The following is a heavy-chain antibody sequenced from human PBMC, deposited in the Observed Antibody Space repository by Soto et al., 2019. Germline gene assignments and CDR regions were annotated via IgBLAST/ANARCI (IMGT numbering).Heavy chain of an antibody. CDR3: ASSRGYSGYDSVY. CDR2: IIPTLGIA. Sequence: QVQLVQSGAEVKKPGSSVKVSCKACGGTFSSYTISWVRQGPGQGLEWMGTIIPTLGIANDAQNFRSRVTVTADKSTGTAYMALSSLRTEDTAVYYCASSRGYSGYDSVYWGEGTLVTVSS. D-gene: IGHD5-12*01. V-gene: IGHV1-69*02. CDR1: GGTFSSYT. J-gene: IGHJ4*02.